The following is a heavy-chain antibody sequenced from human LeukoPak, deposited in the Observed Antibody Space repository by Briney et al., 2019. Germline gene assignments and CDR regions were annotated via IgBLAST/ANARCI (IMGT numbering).Heavy chain of an antibody. J-gene: IGHJ4*02. CDR3: ARGRSSWYSRHFDY. V-gene: IGHV4-30-4*07. CDR1: GGSISSGGYS. CDR2: IYYSGST. Sequence: TSETLSLTCAVSGGSISSGGYSWSWIRQPPGKGLEWIGYIYYSGSTNYNPSLKSRVTISVDTSKNQFSLKLSSVTAADTAVYYCARGRSSWYSRHFDYWGQGTLVTVSS. D-gene: IGHD6-13*01.